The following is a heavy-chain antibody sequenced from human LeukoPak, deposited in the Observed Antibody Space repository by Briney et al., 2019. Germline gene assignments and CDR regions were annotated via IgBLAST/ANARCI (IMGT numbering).Heavy chain of an antibody. CDR1: GGSFSGYY. D-gene: IGHD2-15*01. Sequence: SETLSLTCAVYGGSFSGYYWSWIRQPPGKGLEWIGEIDHSGSTNYNPSLKSRVTISVDTSKNQFSLKLSSVTAADTAVYYCARGGGYYYMDVWGNGTTVTISS. CDR3: ARGGGYYYMDV. V-gene: IGHV4-34*01. J-gene: IGHJ6*03. CDR2: IDHSGST.